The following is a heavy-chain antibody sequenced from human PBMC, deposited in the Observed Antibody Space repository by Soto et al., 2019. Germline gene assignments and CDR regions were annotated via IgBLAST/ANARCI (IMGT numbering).Heavy chain of an antibody. CDR1: GGSISSSSYY. V-gene: IGHV4-39*01. Sequence: KTSETLSLTCTVSGGSISSSSYYWGWIRQPPGKGLEWIGSIYYSGSTYYNPSLKSRVTISVDTSKNQFSLKLSSVTAADTAVYYCARLYYYGSGSLNPWGQGTLVTVSS. J-gene: IGHJ5*02. CDR2: IYYSGST. CDR3: ARLYYYGSGSLNP. D-gene: IGHD3-10*01.